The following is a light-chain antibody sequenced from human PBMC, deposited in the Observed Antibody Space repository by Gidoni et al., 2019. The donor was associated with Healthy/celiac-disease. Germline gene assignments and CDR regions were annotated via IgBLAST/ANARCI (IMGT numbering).Light chain of an antibody. CDR2: AAS. Sequence: DIQMTQSPSSLSASVGDRVTITCRASHSISSYLNWYQQKPGKAPKLLIYAASSLQSGVPSRFSGSGYGTDFTLTISSLQPEDFATYYCQQSYSTPRTFXXXTKVEIK. CDR1: HSISSY. V-gene: IGKV1-39*01. J-gene: IGKJ1*01. CDR3: QQSYSTPRT.